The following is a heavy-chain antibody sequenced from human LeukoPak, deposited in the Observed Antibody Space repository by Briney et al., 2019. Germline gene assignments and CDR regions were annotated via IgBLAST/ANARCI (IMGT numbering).Heavy chain of an antibody. J-gene: IGHJ4*02. D-gene: IGHD6-13*01. Sequence: GGSLRLSCAASGFTFSGYGMHWVRQAPGKGLEWVASIPYDGNNKYYADSVKGRFTISRDSSKDTLYLQMNSLRGEDTAVYFCAKESISWSFDYWGQGTLVTVSS. CDR3: AKESISWSFDY. CDR1: GFTFSGYG. CDR2: IPYDGNNK. V-gene: IGHV3-30*02.